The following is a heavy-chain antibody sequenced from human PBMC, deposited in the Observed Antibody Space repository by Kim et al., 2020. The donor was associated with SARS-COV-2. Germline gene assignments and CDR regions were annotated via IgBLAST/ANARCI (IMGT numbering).Heavy chain of an antibody. CDR1: GFTFSSYA. CDR2: ISYDGSNK. Sequence: GGSLRLSCAASGFTFSSYAMHWVRQAPGKGLEWVAVISYDGSNKYYADSVKGRFTISRDNSKNTLYLQMNSLRAEDTAVYYCARGGDIVLMVYASDNFYNWFDPWGQGTLVTVSS. V-gene: IGHV3-30-3*01. J-gene: IGHJ5*02. D-gene: IGHD2-8*01. CDR3: ARGGDIVLMVYASDNFYNWFDP.